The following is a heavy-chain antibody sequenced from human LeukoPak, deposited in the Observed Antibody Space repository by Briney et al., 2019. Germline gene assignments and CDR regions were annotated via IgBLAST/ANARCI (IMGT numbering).Heavy chain of an antibody. CDR3: ARLWSGISFDM. Sequence: GGSLRLSCAASGFTFSTYWMHWVRQAPGKGPVWVSRINSDGSITIYADSVKGRFTISRDNAKNTLYLQMNSLRAEDTAVYYCARLWSGISFDMWGQGTMVTVSS. D-gene: IGHD3-3*01. CDR1: GFTFSTYW. CDR2: INSDGSIT. V-gene: IGHV3-74*01. J-gene: IGHJ3*02.